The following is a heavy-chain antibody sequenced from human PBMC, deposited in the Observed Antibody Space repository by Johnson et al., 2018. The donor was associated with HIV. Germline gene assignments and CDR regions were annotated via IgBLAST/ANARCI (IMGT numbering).Heavy chain of an antibody. CDR2: ISYDGSSK. D-gene: IGHD3-22*01. CDR1: AFTFSNYA. J-gene: IGHJ3*02. Sequence: QVQLVESGGGVVQPGRSLRLACAASAFTFSNYAMHWVRQAPGKGLEWVAVISYDGSSKYYAESLKGRISISRDNSKNTLYLQMNSLRAEDTAVYYCATYYDDSSGYSYAFDIWGQGTMVTVSS. V-gene: IGHV3-30-3*01. CDR3: ATYYDDSSGYSYAFDI.